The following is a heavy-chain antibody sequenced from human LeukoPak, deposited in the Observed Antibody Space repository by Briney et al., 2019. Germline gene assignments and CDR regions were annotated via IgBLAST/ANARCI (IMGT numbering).Heavy chain of an antibody. V-gene: IGHV4-59*01. CDR3: ARWHSHGRYFDY. D-gene: IGHD1-26*01. CDR2: ICDSGNI. CDR1: GVSIRNYC. J-gene: IGHJ4*02. Sequence: SETLSLTCTVSGVSIRNYCWNWIRQPPGKGLEWIGYICDSGNIDYKPSLKSRVTISVDTSKNQFSLKLTAEAAADTAVYYCARWHSHGRYFDYWSQGALVTVSS.